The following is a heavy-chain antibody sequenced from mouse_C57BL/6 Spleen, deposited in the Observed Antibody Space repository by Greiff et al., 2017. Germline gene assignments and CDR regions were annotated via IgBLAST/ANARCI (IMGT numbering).Heavy chain of an antibody. CDR3: ARAPYYYGSRLYYFDY. J-gene: IGHJ2*01. Sequence: EVQLQESGPGLVKPSQSLSLTCSVTGYSITSGYYWNWIRQFPGNKLEWMGYISYDGSNNYNPSLKNRISITRDTSKNQFFLKLNSVTTEDTATYYCARAPYYYGSRLYYFDYWGQGTTLTVSS. V-gene: IGHV3-6*01. CDR1: GYSITSGYY. D-gene: IGHD1-1*01. CDR2: ISYDGSN.